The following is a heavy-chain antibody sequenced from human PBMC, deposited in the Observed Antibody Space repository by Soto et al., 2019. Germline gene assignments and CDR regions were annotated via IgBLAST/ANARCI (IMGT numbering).Heavy chain of an antibody. CDR1: GFTFSSYG. V-gene: IGHV3-30*18. J-gene: IGHJ6*02. CDR2: ISYDGSNK. CDR3: AKKSVYYYYGMDV. Sequence: PGGSLRLSCSACGFTFSSYGMHWVRQAPGKGLEWVAVISYDGSNKYYADSVKGRFTISRDNSKNTLYLQMNSLRAEDTAVYYCAKKSVYYYYGMDVWGQGTTVTVSS.